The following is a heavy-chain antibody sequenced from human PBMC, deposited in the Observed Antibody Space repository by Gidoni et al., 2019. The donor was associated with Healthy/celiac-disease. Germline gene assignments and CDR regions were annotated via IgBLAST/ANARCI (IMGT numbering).Heavy chain of an antibody. J-gene: IGHJ5*02. D-gene: IGHD3-3*01. CDR1: GYTFTSYY. Sequence: QVHLVQSGAAVQQPVASVTVSCKASGYTFTSYYMHWVRQAPGQGLEWMGIINPSGGSTRYAQKFQCRVTMTRDTSTSTGYMELSSLRSEDTAVYYCARSVLRFLEFDPWGQGTLVTVSS. CDR2: INPSGGST. V-gene: IGHV1-46*01. CDR3: ARSVLRFLEFDP.